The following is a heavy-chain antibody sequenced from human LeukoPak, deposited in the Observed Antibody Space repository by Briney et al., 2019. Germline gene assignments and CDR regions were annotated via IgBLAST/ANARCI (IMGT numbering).Heavy chain of an antibody. CDR2: IYYSGST. D-gene: IGHD4-17*01. J-gene: IGHJ6*02. CDR3: ASLRYPYCYYYGMDV. Sequence: SETLSLTCPASGASISRYSWSWIRQPPGKGLEWIGYIYYSGSTNYNPSLKSRVTISVDTSKNQFSLKLSSVTAADTAAYYCASLRYPYCYYYGMDVWGQGTTVTVSS. V-gene: IGHV4-59*01. CDR1: GASISRYS.